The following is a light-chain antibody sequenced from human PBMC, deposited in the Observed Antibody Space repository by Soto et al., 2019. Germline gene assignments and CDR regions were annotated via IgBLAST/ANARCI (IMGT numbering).Light chain of an antibody. Sequence: DIVLTQSPGTLSLSPGERATLSCRASQSVSSSYLAWYQQKPGQAPRLLIYGESSRATGIPDRFSGSGSGTELNLTISRLRPDDFATYYCQNYSGDRATCGQGTKVDIK. J-gene: IGKJ1*01. CDR2: GES. CDR1: QSVSSSY. CDR3: QNYSGDRAT. V-gene: IGKV3-20*01.